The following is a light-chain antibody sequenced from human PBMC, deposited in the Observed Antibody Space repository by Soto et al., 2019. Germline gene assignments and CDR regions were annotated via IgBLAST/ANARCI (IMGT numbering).Light chain of an antibody. CDR3: QQYNSYWT. CDR2: KAS. J-gene: IGKJ1*01. Sequence: DIQMTQSPSTLSGSVGDRVTITCRASQTISSWLAWYQQKPGKAPKLLIYKASTLKSGVPSRFSGSASGTEFTLTISSLQPDDFATYYCQQYNSYWTFGQGTKV. CDR1: QTISSW. V-gene: IGKV1-5*03.